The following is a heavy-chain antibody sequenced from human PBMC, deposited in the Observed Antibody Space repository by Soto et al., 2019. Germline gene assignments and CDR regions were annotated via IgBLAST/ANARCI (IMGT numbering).Heavy chain of an antibody. CDR3: TRSAISPYGGLIGPFDY. CDR1: GYTFTAYA. D-gene: IGHD3-16*02. V-gene: IGHV1-3*01. J-gene: IGHJ4*02. CDR2: IKPANGNT. Sequence: QVQLAQSGAEGRKPGASVRVSCEATGYTFTAYAMHWVRQAPGQSLEWMGWIKPANGNTQYSQKFQGRLIITSDTSANTMYMELSGLTSEDTAMYYCTRSAISPYGGLIGPFDYWGQGNLVTVSS.